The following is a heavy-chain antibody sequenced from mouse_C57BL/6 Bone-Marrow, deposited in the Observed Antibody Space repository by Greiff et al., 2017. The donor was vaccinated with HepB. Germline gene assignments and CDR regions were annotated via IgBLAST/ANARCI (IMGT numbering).Heavy chain of an antibody. V-gene: IGHV1-81*01. CDR1: GYTFTSYG. CDR3: AINDYGSSYLFAY. CDR2: IYPRSGNT. Sequence: QVQLKQSGAELARPGASVKLSCKASGYTFTSYGISWVKQRTGQGLEWIGEIYPRSGNTYYNEKFKGKATLTADKSSSTAYMELRSLTSEDSAVYFCAINDYGSSYLFAYWGQGTLVTVSA. D-gene: IGHD1-1*01. J-gene: IGHJ3*01.